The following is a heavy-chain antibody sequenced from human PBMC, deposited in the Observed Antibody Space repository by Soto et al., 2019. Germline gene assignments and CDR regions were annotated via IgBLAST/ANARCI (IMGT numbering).Heavy chain of an antibody. J-gene: IGHJ3*02. CDR2: ISGNNGNT. V-gene: IGHV1-18*01. Sequence: QVQLVQSGPEVKKPGASVTLSCKASGYNFNNYGISWVRQAPGQGREWMGWISGNNGNTKYGQKLQGRVSLTTDSSTSTAYMEMRSLRSDDTADYYCVRRVVTTLDDAFDIWGPGTRVTVSS. D-gene: IGHD2-21*02. CDR3: VRRVVTTLDDAFDI. CDR1: GYNFNNYG.